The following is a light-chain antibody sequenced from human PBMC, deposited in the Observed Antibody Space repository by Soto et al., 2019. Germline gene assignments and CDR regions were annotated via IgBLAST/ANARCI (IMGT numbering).Light chain of an antibody. J-gene: IGLJ1*01. CDR3: SSYAGTNNRYV. Sequence: QSALTQPPSASGSPGQSVTISCTGTSIDVGGYNFVSWYQQHPGKAPKLIIYEVNKRPSGVPDRFSASKSGNTASLTVSGLQAEDEADYYCSSYAGTNNRYVFGTGTKLTVL. V-gene: IGLV2-8*01. CDR1: SIDVGGYNF. CDR2: EVN.